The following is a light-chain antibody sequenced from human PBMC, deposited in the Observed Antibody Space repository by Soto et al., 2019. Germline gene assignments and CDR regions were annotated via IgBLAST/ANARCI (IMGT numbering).Light chain of an antibody. J-gene: IGLJ2*01. CDR1: NSNVGSNT. V-gene: IGLV1-44*01. CDR2: TDN. Sequence: QSALTQPPSVSGTPGQRVTMSCSGSNSNVGSNTVNWYQQLPGAAPKLLIYTDNQRPSRVPDRFSGSKSGTSASLAISGLLSEDEADYYCAAWDDGLRGVVFGGGTKVTVL. CDR3: AAWDDGLRGVV.